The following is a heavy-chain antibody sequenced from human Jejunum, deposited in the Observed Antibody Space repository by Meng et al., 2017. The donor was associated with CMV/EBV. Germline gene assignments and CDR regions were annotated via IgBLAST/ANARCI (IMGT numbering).Heavy chain of an antibody. CDR2: INTNTGNP. Sequence: QVDCVQHGSRLKKPWASVKVSCSAPVYTFISYAVNWWRQAPGQGLEWMGWINTNTGNPTYAQGFTGRFVFSLDTSVSTAYLQISSLKAADTAVYYCARLYCSGGSCYTIDYWGQGTLVTVSS. CDR1: VYTFISYA. CDR3: ARLYCSGGSCYTIDY. V-gene: IGHV7-4-1*02. J-gene: IGHJ4*02. D-gene: IGHD2-15*01.